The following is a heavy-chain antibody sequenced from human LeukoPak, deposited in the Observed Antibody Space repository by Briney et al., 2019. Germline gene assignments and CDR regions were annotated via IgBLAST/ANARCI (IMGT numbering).Heavy chain of an antibody. CDR3: ARGGQLLLVGFDY. V-gene: IGHV6-1*01. CDR2: TYYRSKWYN. D-gene: IGHD2-2*01. Sequence: SQTLSLTCAISGDSVSSNSAAWNWIRQAPSRGLEWQGRTYYRSKWYNDYVVSVKSRITINPDTSNNQFSLQLNSVTPEDTAVFYCARGGQLLLVGFDYWGQGTLVTVSS. CDR1: GDSVSSNSAA. J-gene: IGHJ4*02.